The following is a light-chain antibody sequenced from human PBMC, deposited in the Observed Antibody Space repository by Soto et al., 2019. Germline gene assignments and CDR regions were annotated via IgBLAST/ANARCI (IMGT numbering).Light chain of an antibody. CDR3: QHYGASPIT. CDR2: GAS. Sequence: EIVLTQSPGTLSLSPGERATLSCRASQSVSSRLAWYQQKPGQAPRLLISGASSRATGIPDRFSGSGSGTDFSLTIDRLEPEDFALYYCQHYGASPITFGQGTRL. J-gene: IGKJ5*01. CDR1: QSVSSR. V-gene: IGKV3-20*01.